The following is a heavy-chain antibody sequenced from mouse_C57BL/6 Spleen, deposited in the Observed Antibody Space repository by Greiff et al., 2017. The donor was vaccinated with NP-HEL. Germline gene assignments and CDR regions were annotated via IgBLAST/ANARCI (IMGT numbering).Heavy chain of an antibody. Sequence: QVQLQQPGAELVRPGSSVKLSCKASGYTFTSYWMHWVKQRPIQGLEWIGNIDPSDSETHYNQKFKDKATLTVDKSSSTAYMQHSSLTSEDSAVYYCARSDPPYYYGSSYDFDYWGQGTTLTVSS. J-gene: IGHJ2*01. CDR2: IDPSDSET. CDR1: GYTFTSYW. V-gene: IGHV1-52*01. CDR3: ARSDPPYYYGSSYDFDY. D-gene: IGHD1-1*01.